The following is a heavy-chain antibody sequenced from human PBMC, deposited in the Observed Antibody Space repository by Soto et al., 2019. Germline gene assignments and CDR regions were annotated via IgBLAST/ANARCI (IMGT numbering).Heavy chain of an antibody. CDR3: AKELGLWSGYLDAFDI. D-gene: IGHD3-3*01. Sequence: QVQLVESGGGVVQPGRSRRLSCAASGFIFSNYGMHWVRQAPGKGLEWVAVTSYDGTKKYYGDSVKGRFTISRDNSMNTLYLQMDSLRAEDTAVYYCAKELGLWSGYLDAFDIWGQGTMVTVS. J-gene: IGHJ3*02. V-gene: IGHV3-30*18. CDR1: GFIFSNYG. CDR2: TSYDGTKK.